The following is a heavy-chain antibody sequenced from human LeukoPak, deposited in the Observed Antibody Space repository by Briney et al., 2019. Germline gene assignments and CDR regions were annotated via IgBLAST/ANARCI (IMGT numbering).Heavy chain of an antibody. D-gene: IGHD4-11*01. V-gene: IGHV1-2*02. J-gene: IGHJ3*02. CDR1: GYTFTGYY. Sequence: GASVKVSCKASGYTFTGYYMHWVRQAPGQGLEWMGWINPNSGGTNYAQKFQGRVTMTRDTSISTAYMELSRLRSDDTAVYYCAREVDYNSNDAFDIWGQGTMVTVSS. CDR3: AREVDYNSNDAFDI. CDR2: INPNSGGT.